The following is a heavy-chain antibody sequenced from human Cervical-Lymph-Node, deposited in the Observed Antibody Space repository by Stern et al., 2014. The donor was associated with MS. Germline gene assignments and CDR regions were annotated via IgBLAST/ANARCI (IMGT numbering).Heavy chain of an antibody. V-gene: IGHV4-31*03. D-gene: IGHD6-6*01. J-gene: IGHJ5*02. CDR3: ATWYSSSSRRNWFDP. Sequence: QVQLQESGPGLVKHSQTLSLTCTVSGGSISSGGYYWSWLRQHPGKGLEGIGDIYYSGSPYYNPSLKSRVTISVDTSKNQFSLKLSSVTAADTAVYYCATWYSSSSRRNWFDPWGQGTLVTVSS. CDR1: GGSISSGGYY. CDR2: IYYSGSP.